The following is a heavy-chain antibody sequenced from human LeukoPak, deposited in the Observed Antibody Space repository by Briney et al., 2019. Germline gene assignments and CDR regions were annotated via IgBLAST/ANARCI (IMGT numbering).Heavy chain of an antibody. CDR1: GFTFSSYA. Sequence: QPGGSLRLSCAASGFTFSSYAMPWVRQAPGKGLEWVAVISYDGSNKYYADSVKGRFTISRDSSKNTLYLQMNSLRAEDTAVYYCARDTPYYDFWSGYSSFDYWGQGTLVAVSS. V-gene: IGHV3-30-3*01. D-gene: IGHD3-3*01. CDR2: ISYDGSNK. CDR3: ARDTPYYDFWSGYSSFDY. J-gene: IGHJ4*02.